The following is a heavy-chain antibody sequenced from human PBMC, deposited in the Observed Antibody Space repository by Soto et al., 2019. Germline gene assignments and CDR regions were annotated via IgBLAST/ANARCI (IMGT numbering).Heavy chain of an antibody. CDR3: AREYYYDSSGYYQGVGYYYYGMDV. CDR2: ISYDGSNK. CDR1: GFTFSSYA. V-gene: IGHV3-30-3*01. D-gene: IGHD3-22*01. J-gene: IGHJ6*02. Sequence: GGSLRLSCAASGFTFSSYAMHWVRQAPGKGLEWVAVISYDGSNKYYADSVKGRFTISRDNSKNTLYLQMNSLRAEDTAVYYCAREYYYDSSGYYQGVGYYYYGMDVWGQGTTVTVSS.